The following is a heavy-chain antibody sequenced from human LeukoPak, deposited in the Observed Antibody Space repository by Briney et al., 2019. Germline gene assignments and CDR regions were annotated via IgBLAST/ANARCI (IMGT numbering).Heavy chain of an antibody. J-gene: IGHJ4*02. CDR3: ARGRYVTTRGGAAAGFLDY. Sequence: SETLSLTCAVSGGSFSGHYWNWIRQPPGKGLEWIGEINHGGSTNYNPSLTSRVTVSVDTSQKQFSLRLSSVTAADTAVYYWARGRYVTTRGGAAAGFLDYWGQGTLVTVST. CDR1: GGSFSGHY. D-gene: IGHD6-13*01. CDR2: INHGGST. V-gene: IGHV4-34*01.